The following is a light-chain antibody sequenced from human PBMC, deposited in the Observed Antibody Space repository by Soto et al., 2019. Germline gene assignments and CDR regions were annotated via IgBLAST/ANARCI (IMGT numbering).Light chain of an antibody. CDR2: CAS. J-gene: IGKJ1*01. V-gene: IGKV3-20*01. Sequence: EFVLNQSAYTLSLSPGERATLSCRASQSISSDYLVWYQQKPGQAPRLLIYCASSRATGIPDRFSGSGSGMDFTLTISSLEPEDFAVYYCQQSGDSQWTFGQGTKA. CDR1: QSISSDY. CDR3: QQSGDSQWT.